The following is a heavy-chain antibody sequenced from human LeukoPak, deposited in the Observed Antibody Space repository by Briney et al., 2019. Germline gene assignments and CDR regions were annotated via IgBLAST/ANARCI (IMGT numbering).Heavy chain of an antibody. J-gene: IGHJ4*02. V-gene: IGHV4-4*07. CDR2: IYFSGST. CDR1: GGSISDHY. Sequence: PSETLSLTCTVSGGSISDHYWSWVRQPAGKGLEWIGRIYFSGSTNYNPSLKSRVTMSVDTSKNQFSLKLTSVTAADTAVYYCARHYYGDYYFDYWGQGTLVTVSS. D-gene: IGHD4-17*01. CDR3: ARHYYGDYYFDY.